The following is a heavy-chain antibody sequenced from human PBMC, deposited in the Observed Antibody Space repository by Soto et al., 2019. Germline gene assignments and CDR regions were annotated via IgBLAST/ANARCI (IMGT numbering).Heavy chain of an antibody. CDR2: INPKSRGT. V-gene: IGHV1-2*02. CDR3: ARVTLRAGNWFDP. CDR1: GYTFTDYF. J-gene: IGHJ5*02. Sequence: AASVKVSCKASGYTFTDYFIHWVRQAPGQGFEWMGWINPKSRGTTYAQKFQGRVTMTRDTSNTTAYVELRGLRSDDTAIYYCARVTLRAGNWFDPWGQGTLVTVSS.